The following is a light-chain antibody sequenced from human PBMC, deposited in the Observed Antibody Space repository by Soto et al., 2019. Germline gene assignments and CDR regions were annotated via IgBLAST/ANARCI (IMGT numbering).Light chain of an antibody. CDR2: DVS. J-gene: IGLJ3*02. CDR1: SSDVGGYIY. V-gene: IGLV2-14*01. CDR3: SSFTSSNTLV. Sequence: QSALTQPASVSGSPGQSSTISCTGTSSDVGGYIYVSWHQQHPGTAPKLMIYDVSNRPSGVSNRFSGSKSGNTASLTISGLQAEDEADYYCSSFTSSNTLVFGGGTKLTVL.